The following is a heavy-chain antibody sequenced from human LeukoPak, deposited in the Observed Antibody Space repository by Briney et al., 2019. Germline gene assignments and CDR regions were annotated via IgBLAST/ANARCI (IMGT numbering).Heavy chain of an antibody. CDR3: ARARTTRGFDY. CDR2: IWYDGSNK. CDR1: GFTFNSYG. Sequence: PGGSLRLSCAASGFTFNSYGIHWVRQAPGKGLEWVAFIWYDGSNKYYADSVKGRFTISRDSSKNTLYLQMNSLRAEDTAVYYCARARTTRGFDYWGQGTLVTVSS. V-gene: IGHV3-33*01. J-gene: IGHJ4*02. D-gene: IGHD4-17*01.